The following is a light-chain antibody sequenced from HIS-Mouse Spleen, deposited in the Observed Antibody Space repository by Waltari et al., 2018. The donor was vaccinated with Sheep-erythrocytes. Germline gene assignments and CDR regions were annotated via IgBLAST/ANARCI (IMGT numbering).Light chain of an antibody. Sequence: NNIGSKSVHWYQQKPGQAPVLVVYDDSDRPSGIPERSSGSNSGNTATLTISRVEAGDEADYYCQVWDSSSDHPGVFGTGTKVTVL. CDR1: NIGSKS. J-gene: IGLJ1*01. CDR2: DDS. CDR3: QVWDSSSDHPGV. V-gene: IGLV3-21*02.